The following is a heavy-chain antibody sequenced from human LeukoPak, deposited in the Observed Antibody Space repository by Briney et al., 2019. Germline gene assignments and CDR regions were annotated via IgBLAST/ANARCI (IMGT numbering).Heavy chain of an antibody. CDR3: ARDLGSAAAANYYYYGMDV. CDR2: IIPILGIA. D-gene: IGHD6-13*01. Sequence: AASVKVSCKASGGTFSSYAISWVRQAPGQGLEWMGRIIPILGIANYAQKFQGRVTITADKSTSTAYMELSSLRSEDTAAYYCARDLGSAAAANYYYYGMDVWGQGTTVTVSS. J-gene: IGHJ6*02. V-gene: IGHV1-69*04. CDR1: GGTFSSYA.